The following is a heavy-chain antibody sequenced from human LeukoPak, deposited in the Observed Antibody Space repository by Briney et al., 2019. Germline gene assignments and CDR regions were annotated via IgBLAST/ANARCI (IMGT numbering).Heavy chain of an antibody. V-gene: IGHV3-11*04. J-gene: IGHJ4*02. CDR1: GFIFSDYY. CDR2: ISSSGTST. CDR3: AKTRPLDSSSWSHGDY. D-gene: IGHD6-13*01. Sequence: GGSLRLSCAASGFIFSDYYMFWIRQAPGKGLEWVSYISSSGTSTKSADSVKGRFTISRDNAKKSLYLQMNSLRAEDTAVYYCAKTRPLDSSSWSHGDYWGQGTLVTVSS.